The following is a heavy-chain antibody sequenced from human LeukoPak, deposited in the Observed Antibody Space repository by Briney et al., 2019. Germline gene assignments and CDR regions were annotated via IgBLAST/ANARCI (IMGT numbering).Heavy chain of an antibody. V-gene: IGHV3-33*01. J-gene: IGHJ4*02. CDR3: ARDSGFGGLWPLDS. CDR1: GFTFSSYG. D-gene: IGHD3-10*01. Sequence: GRSLRLSCAASGFTFSSYGMHWVRQAPGKGLEWVAAIWYDGSNKYYADSVKGRFTISRDNSKNTLYLQMNSLRAEDTAVYYCARDSGFGGLWPLDSWGQGTLVTVSS. CDR2: IWYDGSNK.